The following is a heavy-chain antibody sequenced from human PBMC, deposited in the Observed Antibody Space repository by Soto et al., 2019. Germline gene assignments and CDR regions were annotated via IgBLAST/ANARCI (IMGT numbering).Heavy chain of an antibody. CDR3: AKDGGKDGYFGNWFDP. Sequence: QVHLVQSGAEVKKPGSSVKVSCKASGGTFSNYAITWVRQAPGQGLEWLGRIIPIFGSVTFAQKFQGRITLTADESTTTVYMELSSLRSDDTAGYYCAKDGGKDGYFGNWFDPWGQGTQVTVSS. V-gene: IGHV1-69*15. D-gene: IGHD5-12*01. CDR1: GGTFSNYA. J-gene: IGHJ5*02. CDR2: IIPIFGSV.